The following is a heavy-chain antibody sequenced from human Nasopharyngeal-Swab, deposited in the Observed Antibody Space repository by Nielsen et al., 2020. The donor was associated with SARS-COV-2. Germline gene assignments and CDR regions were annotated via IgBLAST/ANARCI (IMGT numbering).Heavy chain of an antibody. CDR3: ARLNPHYGDYAFDY. J-gene: IGHJ4*02. V-gene: IGHV3-11*04. CDR1: GFTFSDYY. Sequence: GESLKTSCAASGFTFSDYYMSWIRQAPGKGLEWVSYIRSSGSTIYYAGSVKGRFTISRDNAKNSLYLQMNSLRAEDTAVYYCARLNPHYGDYAFDYWGQGTLVTVSS. CDR2: IRSSGSTI. D-gene: IGHD4-17*01.